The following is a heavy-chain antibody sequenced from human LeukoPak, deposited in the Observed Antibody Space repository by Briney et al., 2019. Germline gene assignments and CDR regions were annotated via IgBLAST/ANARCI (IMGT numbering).Heavy chain of an antibody. V-gene: IGHV4-38-2*01. CDR1: GYSISSGYH. Sequence: SETLSLTCAVSGYSISSGYHWGWIRQPPGKGLEWIGSIYHSGSTYYNPSLKSRVTISVDTSKNQFSLKLSSVTAADTAVYYCARILVGASDYWGQGTLVTVSS. D-gene: IGHD1-26*01. J-gene: IGHJ4*02. CDR3: ARILVGASDY. CDR2: IYHSGST.